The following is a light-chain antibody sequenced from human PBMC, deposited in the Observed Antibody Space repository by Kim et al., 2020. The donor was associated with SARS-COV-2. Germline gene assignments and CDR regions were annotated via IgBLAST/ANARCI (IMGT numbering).Light chain of an antibody. V-gene: IGKV4-1*01. J-gene: IGKJ1*01. Sequence: DIVMTQSPDSLAVSLGERATINCKSSQSVLYSSDNNNYLAWYQQKPGQPPKLLIYWASIRESGVPDRFRGSGSGTEFTLTIGGLQAEDVAVYYCQQYYASSLTFGQGTKVDIK. CDR2: WAS. CDR1: QSVLYSSDNNNY. CDR3: QQYYASSLT.